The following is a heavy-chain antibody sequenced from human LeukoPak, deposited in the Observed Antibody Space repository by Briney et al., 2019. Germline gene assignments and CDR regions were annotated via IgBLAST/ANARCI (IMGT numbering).Heavy chain of an antibody. CDR1: GFTFSSYE. Sequence: GGSLRLSCAASGFTFSSYEMNWVRQAPGKGLEWVSYISSSGSTIYYADSVEGRFTISRDNAKNSLYLQMNSLRAEDTAVYYCARGASPNYFGSGAFDYWGQGTLVAVSS. CDR2: ISSSGSTI. D-gene: IGHD3-10*01. V-gene: IGHV3-48*03. J-gene: IGHJ4*02. CDR3: ARGASPNYFGSGAFDY.